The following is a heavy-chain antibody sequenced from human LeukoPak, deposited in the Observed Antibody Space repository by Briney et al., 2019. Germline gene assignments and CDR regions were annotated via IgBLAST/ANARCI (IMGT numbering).Heavy chain of an antibody. J-gene: IGHJ6*02. CDR2: ISAYNGNT. CDR3: ARVRVGARGYYYYGTDV. Sequence: GASVNVSCKASGYTFTSYGISWVRPAPGQGLEWMGWISAYNGNTNYAQKLQGRVTMTTDTSTSTAYMELRSLRSDDTAVYYCARVRVGARGYYYYGTDVWGQGTTVTVSS. D-gene: IGHD1-26*01. V-gene: IGHV1-18*01. CDR1: GYTFTSYG.